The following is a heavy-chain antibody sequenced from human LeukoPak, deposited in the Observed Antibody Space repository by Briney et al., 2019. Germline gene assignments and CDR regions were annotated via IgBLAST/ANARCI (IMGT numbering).Heavy chain of an antibody. Sequence: PGGSLRLSCAASGFTFSSYAMHWVRQAPGKGLEWVAVISYDGSNKYYADSVKGRFTISRDDSKNTLYLQMNSLRAEDTAVYYCAGRAMGYYYGMDVWGQGTTVTVSS. CDR2: ISYDGSNK. J-gene: IGHJ6*02. CDR1: GFTFSSYA. V-gene: IGHV3-30*14. CDR3: AGRAMGYYYGMDV. D-gene: IGHD5-18*01.